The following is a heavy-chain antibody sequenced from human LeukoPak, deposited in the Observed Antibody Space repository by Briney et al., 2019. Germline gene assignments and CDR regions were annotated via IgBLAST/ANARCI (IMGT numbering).Heavy chain of an antibody. Sequence: TGGSLRLSCAASGLTVSSNYMSWVRQAPGKGLEWVSVIYSGGSTYYADSVKGRFTISRDNSKSTLYLQMNSLRAEDTAVYYCARVGSDYDFWSGYQIDYWGQGTLVTVSS. D-gene: IGHD3-3*01. J-gene: IGHJ4*02. CDR3: ARVGSDYDFWSGYQIDY. CDR2: IYSGGST. V-gene: IGHV3-53*01. CDR1: GLTVSSNY.